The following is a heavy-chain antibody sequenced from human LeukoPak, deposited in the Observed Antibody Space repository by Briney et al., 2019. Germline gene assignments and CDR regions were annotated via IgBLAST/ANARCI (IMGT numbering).Heavy chain of an antibody. CDR3: ARETVPGAYGY. CDR1: GGSISSGGYS. J-gene: IGHJ4*02. D-gene: IGHD2-2*01. Sequence: SQTPSLTCAVSGGSISSGGYSWSWIRQPPGKGLEWIGYIYHSGSTYYNPSLKSRVTISVDRSKNQFSLKLSFVTAADTAVYYCARETVPGAYGYWGQGTLVTVSS. CDR2: IYHSGST. V-gene: IGHV4-30-2*01.